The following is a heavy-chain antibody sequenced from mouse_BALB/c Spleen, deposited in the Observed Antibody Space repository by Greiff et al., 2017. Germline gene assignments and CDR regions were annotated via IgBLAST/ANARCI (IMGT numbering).Heavy chain of an antibody. CDR1: GFNIKDYY. J-gene: IGHJ1*01. CDR2: IDPENGNT. CDR3: ARRTGTWYFAV. V-gene: IGHV14-1*02. D-gene: IGHD4-1*01. Sequence: EVQLQQSGAELVRPGALVKLSCKASGFNIKDYYMHWVKQRPEQSLEWIGWIDPENGNTIDDPKFQGKASITADTSSNTAYLQLSSLTSEDTAVYYCARRTGTWYFAVWGAGTTVTVSS.